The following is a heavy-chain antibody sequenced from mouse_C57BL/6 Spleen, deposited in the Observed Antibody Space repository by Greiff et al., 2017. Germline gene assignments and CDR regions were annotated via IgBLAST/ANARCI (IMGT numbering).Heavy chain of an antibody. D-gene: IGHD2-12*01. V-gene: IGHV5-6*01. CDR2: ISSGGSYT. CDR3: ARLVLTTWYYFDY. CDR1: GFTFSSYG. Sequence: EVKLVESGGDLVKPGGSLKLSCAASGFTFSSYGMSWVRQTPDKRLEWVATISSGGSYTYYPDSVKGRFTISRDNAKNTLYLQMRSLKSEDTAMYYCARLVLTTWYYFDYWGQGTTPTVSS. J-gene: IGHJ2*01.